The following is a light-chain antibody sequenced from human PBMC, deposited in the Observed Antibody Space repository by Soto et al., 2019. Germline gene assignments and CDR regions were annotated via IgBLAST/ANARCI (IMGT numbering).Light chain of an antibody. V-gene: IGLV2-11*01. CDR2: DVD. J-gene: IGLJ1*01. CDR1: SSDVGGYNY. CDR3: CSYAGSYYV. Sequence: QSALTQPRSVSASHGQSVTISCTGSSSDVGGYNYVSWNQQHPGKAPKLMIYDVDKRPSGVPDRFSGSKSGNTASLTISGLQAEDEADYYCCSYAGSYYVFGTGTKLTVL.